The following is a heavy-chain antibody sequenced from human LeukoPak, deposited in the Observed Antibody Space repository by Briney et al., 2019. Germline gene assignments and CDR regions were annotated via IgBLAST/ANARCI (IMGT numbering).Heavy chain of an antibody. CDR3: ARGALLWFGAKMEYYFDY. CDR2: IYHSGST. CDR1: GGSISSSNW. D-gene: IGHD3-10*01. V-gene: IGHV4-4*02. J-gene: IGHJ4*02. Sequence: SGTLSLTCAVSGGSISSSNWWSWVRQPPGKGLEWFGEIYHSGSTNYNPSLKSRVTISVDKSKNQFSLSLRSVTAADTAVYYCARGALLWFGAKMEYYFDYWGQGTPLTVSS.